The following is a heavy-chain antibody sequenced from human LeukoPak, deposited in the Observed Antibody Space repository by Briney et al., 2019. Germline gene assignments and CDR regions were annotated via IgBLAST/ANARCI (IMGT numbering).Heavy chain of an antibody. J-gene: IGHJ5*02. Sequence: GASLKVSCKASENTFFKYYAHWVRQAPGEGLEWMGRINPSGGDTAYAQKFQGRVTMTRDTSTSTVYMEVSTLRPDDTAVYYCARGPRLENWFDPWGQGTPVTVSS. CDR1: ENTFFKYY. V-gene: IGHV1-46*01. CDR2: INPSGGDT. CDR3: ARGPRLENWFDP.